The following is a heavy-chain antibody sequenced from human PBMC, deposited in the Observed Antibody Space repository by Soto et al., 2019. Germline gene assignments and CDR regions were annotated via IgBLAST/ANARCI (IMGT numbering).Heavy chain of an antibody. Sequence: PGESLKISCKGSGYSFTSYWIGWVRQMPGKGLEWMGIIYPGDSDTRYSPSFQGQVTISADKSISTAYLQWSSLKASDTAMYYCARSAHPVATIGRYFDYWPKGTLVTVSS. D-gene: IGHD1-1*01. CDR1: GYSFTSYW. CDR3: ARSAHPVATIGRYFDY. J-gene: IGHJ4*02. CDR2: IYPGDSDT. V-gene: IGHV5-51*01.